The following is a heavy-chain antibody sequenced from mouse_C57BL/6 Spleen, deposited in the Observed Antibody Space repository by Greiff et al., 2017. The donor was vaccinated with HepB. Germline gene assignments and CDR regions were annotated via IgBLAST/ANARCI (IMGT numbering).Heavy chain of an antibody. J-gene: IGHJ4*01. D-gene: IGHD2-5*01. CDR2: IYPGDGDT. CDR3: ARYSNYPYYYAMDY. V-gene: IGHV1-82*01. CDR1: GYAFSSSW. Sequence: QVTLKVSGPELVKPGASVKISCKASGYAFSSSWMNWVKQRPGKGLEWIGRIYPGDGDTNYNGKFKGKATLTADKSSSTAYMQLSSLTSEDSAVYFCARYSNYPYYYAMDYWGQGTSVTVSS.